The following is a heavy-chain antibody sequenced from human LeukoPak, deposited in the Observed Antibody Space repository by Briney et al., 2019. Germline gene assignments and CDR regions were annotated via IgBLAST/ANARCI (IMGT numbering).Heavy chain of an antibody. CDR3: ARASIVGATTYYYYYYYMDV. CDR2: TGWADVK. CDR1: TFSLSTSGMC. J-gene: IGHJ6*03. Sequence: RGSGPAPLKPTPTLTLTCTFSTFSLSTSGMCVSWIRQPPGKALEWLARTGWADVKYYSTSLKTRLTISKDTSKNQVFLTMTNMDPVDTATYSRARASIVGATTYYYYYYYMDVWVKGTPVTVSS. D-gene: IGHD1-26*01. V-gene: IGHV2-70*11.